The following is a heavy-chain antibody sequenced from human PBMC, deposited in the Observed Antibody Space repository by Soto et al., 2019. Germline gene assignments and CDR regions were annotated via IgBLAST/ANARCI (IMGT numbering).Heavy chain of an antibody. V-gene: IGHV1-18*01. Sequence: QVQLVQSGPEVKKPGASVTVSCKTSGYTFTDHGIAWVRQAPGQGLEWVGWVSSYNGNTNYAYNLKDRVIMTTDASTSTAYMELSGLRSDDTAVYYCAREVEGSYSPADFWGQGTPVTVSS. J-gene: IGHJ4*02. CDR2: VSSYNGNT. D-gene: IGHD3-10*01. CDR3: AREVEGSYSPADF. CDR1: GYTFTDHG.